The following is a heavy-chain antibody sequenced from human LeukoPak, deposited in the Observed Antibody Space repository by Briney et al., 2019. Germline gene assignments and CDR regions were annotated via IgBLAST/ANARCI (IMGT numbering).Heavy chain of an antibody. CDR3: ARASYCSGGSCYGDY. D-gene: IGHD2-15*01. Sequence: ASVKVSCKASGYTSTSYSISWVRQAPGQGLEWMGWISAYNGNTNYAQKLQGRVTMTTDTSTSTAYMELRSLRSDDTAVYYCARASYCSGGSCYGDYWGQGTLVTVSS. CDR2: ISAYNGNT. V-gene: IGHV1-18*01. CDR1: GYTSTSYS. J-gene: IGHJ4*02.